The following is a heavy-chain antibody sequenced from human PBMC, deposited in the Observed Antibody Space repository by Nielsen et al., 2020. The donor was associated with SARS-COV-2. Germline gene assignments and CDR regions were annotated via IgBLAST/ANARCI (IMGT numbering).Heavy chain of an antibody. D-gene: IGHD6-19*01. J-gene: IGHJ5*02. CDR2: IYYSGST. Sequence: SETLSLTCTVSGGSISSTDHYWSWIRQPPGKGLEWIGYIYYSGSTYYNPSLKSRVTISVDTSKNQFSLKLSSVTAADTAVYYCASSSGGSPWGQGTLVTVSS. CDR3: ASSSGGSP. CDR1: GGSISSTDHY. V-gene: IGHV4-30-4*01.